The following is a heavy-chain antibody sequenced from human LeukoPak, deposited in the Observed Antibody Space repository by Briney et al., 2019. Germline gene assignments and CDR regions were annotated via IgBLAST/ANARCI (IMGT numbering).Heavy chain of an antibody. CDR1: GFTFGDYA. Sequence: PGRSLRLSCTASGFTFGDYAMSWVRQAPGKGLEWVSAITGNGGNTYYADSVKGRFTISRDNSKNTVFLQMNSLRAEDTAVYYCAKWGDYDVLTGYYVSDYWGQGTLVTVSS. J-gene: IGHJ4*02. CDR2: ITGNGGNT. D-gene: IGHD3-9*01. V-gene: IGHV3-23*01. CDR3: AKWGDYDVLTGYYVSDY.